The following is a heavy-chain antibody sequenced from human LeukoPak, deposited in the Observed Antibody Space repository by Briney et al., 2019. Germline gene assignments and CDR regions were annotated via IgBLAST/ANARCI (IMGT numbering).Heavy chain of an antibody. CDR3: ARLGYCSSTSCLGGAFDI. Sequence: EASVKVSCKASGGTFSSYAISWVRQAPGQGLEWMGGIIPIFGTANYAQKFQGRVTITTDESTSTAYMELSSLRSEDTAVYYCARLGYCSSTSCLGGAFDIWGQGTMVTVSS. V-gene: IGHV1-69*05. CDR1: GGTFSSYA. D-gene: IGHD2-2*01. J-gene: IGHJ3*02. CDR2: IIPIFGTA.